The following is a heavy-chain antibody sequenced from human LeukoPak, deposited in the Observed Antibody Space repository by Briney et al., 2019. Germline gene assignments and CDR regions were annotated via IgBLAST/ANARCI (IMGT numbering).Heavy chain of an antibody. CDR3: AKDLVSGDYYYYYGMDV. J-gene: IGHJ6*02. Sequence: GRSLRLSCAAPGFTFDDYAMHWVRQAPGKGLEWVSGICWNSGSIGYADSVKGRFTISRDNAKNSLYLQMNSLRAEDTALYYCAKDLVSGDYYYYYGMDVWGQGTTVTVSS. CDR1: GFTFDDYA. D-gene: IGHD3-10*01. CDR2: ICWNSGSI. V-gene: IGHV3-9*01.